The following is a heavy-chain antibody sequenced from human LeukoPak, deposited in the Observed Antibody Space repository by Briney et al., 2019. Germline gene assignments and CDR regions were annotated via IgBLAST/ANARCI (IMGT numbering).Heavy chain of an antibody. Sequence: PSETLSLTCTVPGGSISSSSYYWAWIRQPPGKGLEWIGSMYYSGNTYYNPSLKSRVTISADTSKNQFSMKLSSVTAADTAVYYCGRCSSGSYNWFDPWGQGTLVTVSS. J-gene: IGHJ5*02. D-gene: IGHD1-26*01. CDR3: GRCSSGSYNWFDP. CDR2: MYYSGNT. V-gene: IGHV4-39*01. CDR1: GGSISSSSYY.